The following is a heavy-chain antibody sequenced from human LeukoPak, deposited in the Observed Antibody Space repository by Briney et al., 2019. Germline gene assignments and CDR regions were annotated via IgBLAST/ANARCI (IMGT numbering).Heavy chain of an antibody. CDR3: ARDSGYYYDSSGYYQSSSAFDY. D-gene: IGHD3-22*01. V-gene: IGHV1-2*02. CDR2: INPNSGGT. CDR1: GYTLTGYY. Sequence: ASVKVSCKASGYTLTGYYMHWVRQAPGQGLEWMGWINPNSGGTNYAQKFQGRVTMTRDTSISTAYMELSRLRSDDTAVYYCARDSGYYYDSSGYYQSSSAFDYWGQGTLVTVSS. J-gene: IGHJ4*02.